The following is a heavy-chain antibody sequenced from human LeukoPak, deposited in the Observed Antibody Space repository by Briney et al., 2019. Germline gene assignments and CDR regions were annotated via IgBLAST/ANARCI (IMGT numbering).Heavy chain of an antibody. Sequence: PSETLSLTCTVSGGFISSYYWSWIRQPPGKGLEWIGYIYYSGSTNYNPSLKSRVTISVDTSKNQFSLKLSSVTAADTAVYYCARGKSTRGVMIKHNWFDPWGQGPLVTVSS. CDR1: GGFISSYY. V-gene: IGHV4-59*12. CDR2: IYYSGST. J-gene: IGHJ5*01. CDR3: ARGKSTRGVMIKHNWFDP. D-gene: IGHD3-10*01.